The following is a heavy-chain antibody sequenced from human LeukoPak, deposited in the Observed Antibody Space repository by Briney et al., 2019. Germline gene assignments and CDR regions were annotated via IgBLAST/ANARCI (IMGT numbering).Heavy chain of an antibody. D-gene: IGHD2-15*01. V-gene: IGHV4-30-2*01. CDR2: IYHSGST. Sequence: SETLSLTCAVSGGSISSGGYSWSWIRQPPGKGLEWIGYIYHSGSTYYNPSLKSRVTISVDRSKNQFSLKLSSVTAADTAVYYCARDQRYCSGGSCYGGWHFDHWGQGTLVTVSS. CDR1: GGSISSGGYS. CDR3: ARDQRYCSGGSCYGGWHFDH. J-gene: IGHJ4*02.